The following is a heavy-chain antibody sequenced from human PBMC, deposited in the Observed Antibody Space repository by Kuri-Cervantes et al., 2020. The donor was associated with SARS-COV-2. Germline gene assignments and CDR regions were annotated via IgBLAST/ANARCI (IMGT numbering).Heavy chain of an antibody. CDR1: GFMFNDYA. V-gene: IGHV3-23*01. CDR3: AKERGYGNEYVDY. D-gene: IGHD5-18*01. Sequence: GESLKISCAASGFMFNDYAMSWVRQAPGKGLEWVSSISGNGISTDYADSVKGRFTISRDNSKNTLYLQMNSLRADETAVYYCAKERGYGNEYVDYWGQGTLVTVSS. CDR2: ISGNGIST. J-gene: IGHJ4*02.